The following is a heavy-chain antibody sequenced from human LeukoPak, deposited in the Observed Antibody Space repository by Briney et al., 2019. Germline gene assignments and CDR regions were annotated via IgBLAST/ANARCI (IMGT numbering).Heavy chain of an antibody. D-gene: IGHD3-22*01. CDR3: ATSRTYYYDSSGPLDY. CDR1: GFTFSSYW. J-gene: IGHJ4*02. Sequence: GGSLRLSCAASGFTFSSYWMSWVRQAPGKGLEWVANIKQDGSEKYYVDSVKGRFTISRDNAKNSLYLQMNSLRAEDTAVYYCATSRTYYYDSSGPLDYWGQGTLVTVSS. CDR2: IKQDGSEK. V-gene: IGHV3-7*01.